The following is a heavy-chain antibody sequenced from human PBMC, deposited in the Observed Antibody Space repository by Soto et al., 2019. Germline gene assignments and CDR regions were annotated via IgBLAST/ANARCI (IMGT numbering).Heavy chain of an antibody. V-gene: IGHV4-30-4*01. CDR3: AREGRVTIFGVVT. D-gene: IGHD3-3*01. Sequence: PSETLSLTCTVSGGSISSGNYYWSWIRQPPGKGLEWIGNIYYSGSTFYNPSLKSRVTISVDTSKNQFSLKLSSVTAADTAVYYCAREGRVTIFGVVTWGQGTLVTVSS. J-gene: IGHJ5*02. CDR1: GGSISSGNYY. CDR2: IYYSGST.